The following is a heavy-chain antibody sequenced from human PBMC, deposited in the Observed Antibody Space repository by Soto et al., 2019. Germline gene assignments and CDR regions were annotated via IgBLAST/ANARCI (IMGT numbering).Heavy chain of an antibody. D-gene: IGHD3-16*01. Sequence: PSETLSLTCSVSGRSMSINYWSWIRQSPDKGLEWLGYVFYGGTDYNPSLGGRVSMSVETSKSQFSLKLTSVTVADTAVYYCESYRGALYFESWGPGILVTVSS. CDR2: VFYGGT. V-gene: IGHV4-59*01. CDR1: GRSMSINY. J-gene: IGHJ4*02. CDR3: ESYRGALYFES.